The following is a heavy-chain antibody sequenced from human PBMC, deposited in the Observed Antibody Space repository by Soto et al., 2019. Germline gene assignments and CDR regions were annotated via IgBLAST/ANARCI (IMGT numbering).Heavy chain of an antibody. CDR2: IYHSGST. CDR1: GGSISSSNW. CDR3: ATAKLLLPWLFDY. V-gene: IGHV4-4*02. D-gene: IGHD2-15*01. Sequence: SETLSLTCAVSGGSISSSNWWSWVRQPPGKGLEWIGEIYHSGSTNYNPSLKSRVTISVDKSKNQFSLKLSSVTAADTAVYYCATAKLLLPWLFDYWGQGTLVTVSS. J-gene: IGHJ4*02.